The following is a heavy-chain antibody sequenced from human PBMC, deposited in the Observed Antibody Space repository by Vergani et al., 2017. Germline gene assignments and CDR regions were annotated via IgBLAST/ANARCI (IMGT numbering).Heavy chain of an antibody. J-gene: IGHJ4*02. Sequence: QVQLVQSGAEVKKPGSSVKVSCKASGGTFSSYAISWVRQAPGQGLELMGRIIPIFGTANYAQKFQGRVTITADESTSTAYMELSSLRSEDTAVYYCARGWADYGSGSYALDYWGQGTLVTVSS. CDR3: ARGWADYGSGSYALDY. D-gene: IGHD3-10*01. V-gene: IGHV1-69*13. CDR1: GGTFSSYA. CDR2: IIPIFGTA.